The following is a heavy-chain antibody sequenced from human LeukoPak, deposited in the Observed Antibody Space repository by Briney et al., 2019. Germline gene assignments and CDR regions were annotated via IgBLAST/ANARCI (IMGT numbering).Heavy chain of an antibody. V-gene: IGHV1-8*01. J-gene: IGHJ3*02. CDR3: ARAHSYYDSSGYYSLDAFDI. CDR2: MNPITGNL. D-gene: IGHD3-22*01. CDR1: GYTFTIYD. Sequence: ASVKVSFKASGYTFTIYDKNRVRQGTGEGLEWMGWMNPITGNLGSAKKFQGRVTMTRNTSISTGYMELSSLRSEDVAVYYCARAHSYYDSSGYYSLDAFDIWGQGTMVTVSS.